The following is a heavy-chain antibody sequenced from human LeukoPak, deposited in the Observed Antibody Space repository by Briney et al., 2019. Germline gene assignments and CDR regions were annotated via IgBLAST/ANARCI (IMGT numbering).Heavy chain of an antibody. CDR3: ARDRGGGYHAGIFY. D-gene: IGHD5-12*01. J-gene: IGHJ4*02. CDR1: GFTFSSYA. V-gene: IGHV3-66*01. Sequence: SGVSLRLSCAASGFTFSSYAMSWVRQAPGKGLEWVSIVYSADSTFYADSVKGRFTISRDKSKNTLYLQMNSLRAEDTAMYYCARDRGGGYHAGIFYWGQGTLVTVSS. CDR2: VYSADST.